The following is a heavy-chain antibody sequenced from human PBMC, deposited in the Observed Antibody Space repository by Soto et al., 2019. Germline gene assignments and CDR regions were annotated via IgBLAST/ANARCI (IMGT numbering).Heavy chain of an antibody. CDR3: AKDWTMNYDILTGPGAFDI. Sequence: GGSLRLSCAASGFTFDDYAMHWVRQAPGKGLEWVSGISWNSGSIGYADSVKGRFTISRDNAKNSLYLQMNSLRAEDTALYYCAKDWTMNYDILTGPGAFDIWGQGTMVTVSS. V-gene: IGHV3-9*01. J-gene: IGHJ3*02. CDR1: GFTFDDYA. CDR2: ISWNSGSI. D-gene: IGHD3-9*01.